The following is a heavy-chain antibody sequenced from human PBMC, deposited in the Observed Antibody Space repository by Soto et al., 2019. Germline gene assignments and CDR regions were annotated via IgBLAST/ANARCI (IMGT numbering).Heavy chain of an antibody. CDR3: ASSNYGDYALFDY. J-gene: IGHJ4*02. D-gene: IGHD4-17*01. Sequence: PSETLSLTCTVSGGSISSYYWSWIRQPPGKGLEWIGYIYYSGSTNYNPSLKSRVTISVDTSKNQFSLKLSSVTAADTAVYYCASSNYGDYALFDYWGQGTLVTVSS. V-gene: IGHV4-59*08. CDR2: IYYSGST. CDR1: GGSISSYY.